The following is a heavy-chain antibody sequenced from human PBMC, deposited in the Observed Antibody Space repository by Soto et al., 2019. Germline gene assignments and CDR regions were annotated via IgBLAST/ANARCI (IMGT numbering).Heavy chain of an antibody. D-gene: IGHD3-10*01. Sequence: EVQLVESVGGLVQPGGSLRLSCAASGFTFSSYWMSWVSQAPGKGLEWVANVNQDGSEKFYVDSVKGRFTISRDNAMNSMYLQMNSLRAEDTAVYYCARGRPVPYWGQGTLVTVSS. CDR2: VNQDGSEK. V-gene: IGHV3-7*01. J-gene: IGHJ4*02. CDR1: GFTFSSYW. CDR3: ARGRPVPY.